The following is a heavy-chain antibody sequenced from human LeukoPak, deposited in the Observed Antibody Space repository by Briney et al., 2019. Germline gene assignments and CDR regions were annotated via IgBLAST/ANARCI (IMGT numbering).Heavy chain of an antibody. J-gene: IGHJ4*02. D-gene: IGHD1/OR15-1a*01. Sequence: PSETLSLTCTVSGGSISSYYWSWIRQPPGKGLEWIGYIYYSGSTNYNPSLKSRVTISIDTSKNQFSLKLKSVTAADTAVYYCAREGSRTPFDFWGQGTLVTVSS. V-gene: IGHV4-59*01. CDR3: AREGSRTPFDF. CDR2: IYYSGST. CDR1: GGSISSYY.